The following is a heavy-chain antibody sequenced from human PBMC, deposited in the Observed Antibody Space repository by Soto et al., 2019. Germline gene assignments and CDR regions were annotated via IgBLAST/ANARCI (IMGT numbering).Heavy chain of an antibody. J-gene: IGHJ4*02. CDR3: AKDRRDGDFMHILVVDF. CDR1: GFSLSSYA. D-gene: IGHD2-15*01. V-gene: IGHV3-30*18. CDR2: MSYDETKK. Sequence: QVRLVESWGGVVQPGGSLRLSCATSGFSLSSYAMHWVRQAPGKGLEWVALMSYDETKKYYADSVKGRFTISRDTSKTTLFLPMNNLRVEDTAVYYCAKDRRDGDFMHILVVDFWGQGALVTVSS.